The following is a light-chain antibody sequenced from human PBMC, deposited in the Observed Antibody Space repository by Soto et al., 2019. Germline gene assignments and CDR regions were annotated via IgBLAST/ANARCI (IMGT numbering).Light chain of an antibody. V-gene: IGKV1-8*01. CDR1: QGISSY. J-gene: IGKJ1*01. CDR3: QHYNSYSEA. CDR2: AAS. Sequence: AIRMTQFPSSFSGSTGDRVTITCRASQGISSYLDWYQQKPGKAPKLLIYAASTLQSGVPSRLRGSGSGTDLTITISCMKSEDFETYYCQHYNSYSEAFGHGTKVDIK.